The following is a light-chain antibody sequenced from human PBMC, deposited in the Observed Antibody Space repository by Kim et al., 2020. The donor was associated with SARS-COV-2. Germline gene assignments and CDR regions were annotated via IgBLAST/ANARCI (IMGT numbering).Light chain of an antibody. CDR1: ISNIGSHS. J-gene: IGLJ1*01. CDR3: AARDDTLSGFL. V-gene: IGLV1-47*01. CDR2: RND. Sequence: QSVLTQPPSASGTPGQRVTISCSGSISNIGSHSVYWYQQFPGTAPKLHIYRNDQRPSGVPDRFSGSKSGTSASLAISGLRSADEADYYCAARDDTLSGFLFGGGTKSPS.